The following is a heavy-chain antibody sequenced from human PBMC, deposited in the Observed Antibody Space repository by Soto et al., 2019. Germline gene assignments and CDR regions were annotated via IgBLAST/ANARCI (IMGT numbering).Heavy chain of an antibody. V-gene: IGHV1-3*01. J-gene: IGHJ1*01. CDR3: ARDSSLRIAVAGNTEYFQN. CDR1: GYTFTSYA. Sequence: ASVKVSCKASGYTFTSYAMHWVRQAPGQRLEWMGWINAGNGNTKYSQKFQGRVTITRDTSASTAYMELSSLRSEDTAVYYCARDSSLRIAVAGNTEYFQNWGQGTLVTVSS. D-gene: IGHD6-19*01. CDR2: INAGNGNT.